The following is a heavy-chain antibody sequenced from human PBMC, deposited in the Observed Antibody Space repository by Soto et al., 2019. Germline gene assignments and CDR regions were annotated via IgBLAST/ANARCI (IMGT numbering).Heavy chain of an antibody. CDR2: ISAYNGNT. Sequence: GASVKVSCKASGYTFTSYGISWVRQAPGQGLEWMGWISAYNGNTNYAQKLQGRVTMTTDTSTSTAYMELRSLRSDDTFVYYCARVVHYYDSSGYFSDLYYYGMDVWGQGTTVTVSS. V-gene: IGHV1-18*01. CDR1: GYTFTSYG. J-gene: IGHJ6*02. CDR3: ARVVHYYDSSGYFSDLYYYGMDV. D-gene: IGHD3-22*01.